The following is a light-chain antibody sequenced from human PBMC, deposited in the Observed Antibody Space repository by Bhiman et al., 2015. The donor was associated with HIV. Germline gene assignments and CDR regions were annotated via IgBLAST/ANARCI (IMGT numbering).Light chain of an antibody. V-gene: IGLV2-14*03. Sequence: QSALTQPASVSGSPGQSITISCTGTSSDIGPYNYVSWYQQHPGKAPKLIIYDVSKRPSGVSNRFSGSKSGNTASLTISGLQAEDEADYYCNSYTSSSTRVFGGGTKLTVL. J-gene: IGLJ3*02. CDR1: SSDIGPYNY. CDR2: DVS. CDR3: NSYTSSSTRV.